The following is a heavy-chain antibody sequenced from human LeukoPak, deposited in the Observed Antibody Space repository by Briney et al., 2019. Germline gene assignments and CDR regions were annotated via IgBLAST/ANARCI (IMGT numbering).Heavy chain of an antibody. CDR3: ASLACSSTSCHNY. Sequence: GGSLRLSCEAAGFSFSSYSMNWVRQAPGKGLEWVSYISSSSSTIYYADSVKGRFTISRDNAKNSLYLQMNSLRAEDTAVYYCASLACSSTSCHNYWGQGTLVTVSS. J-gene: IGHJ4*02. CDR1: GFSFSSYS. CDR2: ISSSSSTI. D-gene: IGHD2-2*02. V-gene: IGHV3-48*01.